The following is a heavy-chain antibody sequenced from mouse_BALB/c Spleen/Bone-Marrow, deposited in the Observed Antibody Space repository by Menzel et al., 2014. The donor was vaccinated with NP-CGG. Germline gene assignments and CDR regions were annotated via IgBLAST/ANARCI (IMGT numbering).Heavy chain of an antibody. CDR1: NIKDTY. CDR2: IDPANGNT. V-gene: IGHV14-3*02. CDR3: ARWEYYAMDY. D-gene: IGHD4-1*01. J-gene: IGHJ4*01. Sequence: NIKDTYMHWVKQRPEQGLEWIGRIDPANGNTKYYPKFQGKATITAYTSSNTAYLQLSSLTSEDSSVYYCARWEYYAMDYWGQGTSVTVPS.